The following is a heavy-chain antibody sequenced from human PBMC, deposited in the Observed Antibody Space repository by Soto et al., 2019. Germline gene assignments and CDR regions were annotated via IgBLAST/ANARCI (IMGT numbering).Heavy chain of an antibody. V-gene: IGHV4-30-2*01. J-gene: IGHJ4*02. CDR3: ASNSYRYTFYDY. Sequence: SETLSLTCAVSGGSISSGGYSWGWIRQPPGKGLEWIGYIYHSGSTYYNPSLKSRVTISVDRSKNQFSLKLSSVTAADTAVYYCASNSYRYTFYDYWGQGTLVTVSS. D-gene: IGHD5-18*01. CDR1: GGSISSGGYS. CDR2: IYHSGST.